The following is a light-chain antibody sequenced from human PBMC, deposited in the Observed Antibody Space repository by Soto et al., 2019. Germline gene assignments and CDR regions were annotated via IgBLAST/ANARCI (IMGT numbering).Light chain of an antibody. J-gene: IGLJ1*01. V-gene: IGLV2-8*01. CDR2: EVS. CDR1: SSDVGGYNY. Sequence: QSALTQPPSASGSPGQSVTISCTGTSSDVGGYNYVSWYQQRPGKAPQLIIYEVSKRPSGVPDRFSGSKSGNTASLTVSGLQAEDEAEYYCSPYGGSHNYVFGTGTKVTVL. CDR3: SPYGGSHNYV.